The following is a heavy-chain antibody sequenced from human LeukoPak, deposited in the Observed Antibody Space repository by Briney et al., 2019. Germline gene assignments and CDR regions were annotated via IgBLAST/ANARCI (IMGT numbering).Heavy chain of an antibody. CDR3: ARGVAAAGHAFDI. CDR1: GGSFSGYY. V-gene: IGHV4-34*01. J-gene: IGHJ3*02. CDR2: INHSGST. Sequence: SETLSLTCAVYGGSFSGYYWSWIRQPPGKGLEWIGEINHSGSTNYNPSLASRVTISVDTSKNQFSLKLSSVTAADTAVYHCARGVAAAGHAFDIWGQGTMVTVSS. D-gene: IGHD6-13*01.